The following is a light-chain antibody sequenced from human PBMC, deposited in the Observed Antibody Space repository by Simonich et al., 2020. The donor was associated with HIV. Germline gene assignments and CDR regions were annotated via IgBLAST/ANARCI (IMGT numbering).Light chain of an antibody. V-gene: IGKV3-15*01. Sequence: EIVMTQFPATLSVSPGERATLSCRPSQSINKNLAWYQQKPGQAPRLLTNGASTRATGIPARFSGSGSGTEFTLTISSMQSEDFAVYYCQQYSNWPPTFGQGTKVEIK. CDR2: GAS. J-gene: IGKJ1*01. CDR3: QQYSNWPPT. CDR1: QSINKN.